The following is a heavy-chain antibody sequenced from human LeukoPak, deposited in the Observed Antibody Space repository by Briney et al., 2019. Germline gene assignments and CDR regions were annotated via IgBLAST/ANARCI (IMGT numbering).Heavy chain of an antibody. Sequence: ASVKVSCKASGYTFTSHGISWVRQAPGQGLEWMGWISAYNGNTNYAQKLQGRVTMTTDTSTSTAYMELRSLRSDDTAVYYCARARLGDGYFDYWGQGTLVTVSS. CDR2: ISAYNGNT. CDR1: GYTFTSHG. CDR3: ARARLGDGYFDY. V-gene: IGHV1-18*04. J-gene: IGHJ4*02. D-gene: IGHD3-10*01.